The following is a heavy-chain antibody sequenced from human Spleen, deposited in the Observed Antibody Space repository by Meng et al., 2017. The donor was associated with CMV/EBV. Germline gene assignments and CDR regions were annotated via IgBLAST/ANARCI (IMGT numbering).Heavy chain of an antibody. Sequence: SGPTLVKPKETLTLTCTFSGFSLTTSGMLVSWIRQPPGKALEWLARIDWNDDKFYSTSLKTRLTISKDTSKNQVVLTMTNMDPVDTATYYCARIGHDFYYFDYWGQGTLVTVSS. J-gene: IGHJ4*02. CDR2: IDWNDDK. D-gene: IGHD3-3*01. CDR1: GFSLTTSGML. CDR3: ARIGHDFYYFDY. V-gene: IGHV2-70D*14.